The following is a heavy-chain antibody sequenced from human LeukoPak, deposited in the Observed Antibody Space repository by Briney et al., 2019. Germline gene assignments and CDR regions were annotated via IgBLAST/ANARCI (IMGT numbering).Heavy chain of an antibody. CDR3: ASRLTIFGVVTRGRVLDY. Sequence: GGSLRLSCAASGFTFSDYYMSWIRQAPGKGLEWVSYISSSGSTIYYADSVKGRFTISRDNAKNSLYLQMNSLRAEDTAVYYCASRLTIFGVVTRGRVLDYWGQGTLVTVSS. CDR1: GFTFSDYY. V-gene: IGHV3-11*04. CDR2: ISSSGSTI. J-gene: IGHJ4*02. D-gene: IGHD3-3*01.